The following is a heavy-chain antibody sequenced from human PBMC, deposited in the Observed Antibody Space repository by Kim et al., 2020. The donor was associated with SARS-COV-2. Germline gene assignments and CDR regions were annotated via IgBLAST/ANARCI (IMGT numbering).Heavy chain of an antibody. CDR2: INPSGGST. CDR3: ARGGGSGSYYNVNGMDV. D-gene: IGHD3-10*01. V-gene: IGHV1-46*01. Sequence: ASVNVSCKASGYTFTSYYMHWVRQAPGQGLEWMGIINPSGGSTSYAQKFQGRVTMTRDTSTSTVDMELSGLRSEDTAVYYCARGGGSGSYYNVNGMDVWGQGTTVTVSS. J-gene: IGHJ6*02. CDR1: GYTFTSYY.